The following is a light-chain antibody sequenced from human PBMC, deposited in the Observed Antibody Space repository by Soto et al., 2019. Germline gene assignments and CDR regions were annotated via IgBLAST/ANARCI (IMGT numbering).Light chain of an antibody. CDR3: QQYGSSPVT. CDR2: GAS. CDR1: QSFSSSF. V-gene: IGKV3-20*01. Sequence: IGLTQSPGTLSLSPGEGATLSCRGSQSFSSSFLAWYQQKPGQAPRLLIYGASSRATGIPDRFSGSGSGTDFTLTISRLEPEDFAVYYCQQYGSSPVTFGGGTK. J-gene: IGKJ4*01.